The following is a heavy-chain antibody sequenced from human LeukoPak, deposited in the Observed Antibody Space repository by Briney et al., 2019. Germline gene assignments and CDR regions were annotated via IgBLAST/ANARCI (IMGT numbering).Heavy chain of an antibody. Sequence: SSETLSLTCTFSGGSISSYHWNWIRQRQGEGLEWIGYITYGGFTKYNPSLRGRVTVSLDTSNNHLSLKLSSVTAADTAIYYCTTIKRGDIFGYFDFWGQGALVTVSS. CDR3: TTIKRGDIFGYFDF. D-gene: IGHD5-18*01. J-gene: IGHJ4*02. V-gene: IGHV4-59*01. CDR1: GGSISSYH. CDR2: ITYGGFT.